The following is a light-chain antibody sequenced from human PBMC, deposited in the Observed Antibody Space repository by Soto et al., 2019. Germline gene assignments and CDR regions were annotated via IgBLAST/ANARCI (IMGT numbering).Light chain of an antibody. CDR2: GAS. CDR1: QYVSSN. Sequence: EVLMTQSPATLSVSPGERATLSCRASQYVSSNLAWYQQKPGQAPRLLIHGASTRATGIPARFSGSGSGTEFTLTISTLQSEDFAVYYCQQYNDWPLTFGGGTKVDI. J-gene: IGKJ4*01. CDR3: QQYNDWPLT. V-gene: IGKV3-15*01.